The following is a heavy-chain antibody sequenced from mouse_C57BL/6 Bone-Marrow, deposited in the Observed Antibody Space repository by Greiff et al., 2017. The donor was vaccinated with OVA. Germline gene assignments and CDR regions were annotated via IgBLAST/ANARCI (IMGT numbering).Heavy chain of an antibody. V-gene: IGHV1-52*01. CDR1: GYTFTSYW. Sequence: QVQLQQPGAELVRPGSSVKLSCKASGYTFTSYWMHWVKQRPIQGLEWIGNIDPSDSVTHYNQKFKDKATLTVDKSSSTAYMQLSSLTSEDSAVYYCAEVYYYGSSPWFAYWGQGTLVTVSA. D-gene: IGHD1-1*01. CDR3: AEVYYYGSSPWFAY. J-gene: IGHJ3*01. CDR2: IDPSDSVT.